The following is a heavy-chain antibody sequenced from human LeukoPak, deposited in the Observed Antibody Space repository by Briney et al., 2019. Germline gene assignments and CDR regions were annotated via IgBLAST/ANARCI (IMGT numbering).Heavy chain of an antibody. V-gene: IGHV3-74*01. D-gene: IGHD6-19*01. CDR2: INNDGSST. CDR3: ARLFSNQQWLVRGVDY. CDR1: GFTFSRYW. J-gene: IGHJ4*02. Sequence: PGGSLRLSCAASGFTFSRYWMHWVRQAPGKGLVWVSRINNDGSSTVYADSVKGRFTISRDNAKNTVYLQMNSLRVEDTAVYYCARLFSNQQWLVRGVDYWGQGTLVTVSS.